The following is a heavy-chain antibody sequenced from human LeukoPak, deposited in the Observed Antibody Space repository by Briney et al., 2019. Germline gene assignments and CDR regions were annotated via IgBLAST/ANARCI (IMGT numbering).Heavy chain of an antibody. D-gene: IGHD3-10*01. CDR1: GVSISSSSYY. V-gene: IGHV4-39*07. CDR2: IYYSGST. CDR3: ARANGYGLIDY. Sequence: PSETLSLTCTVSGVSISSSSYYWGWIRQPPGKGLEWIGSIYYSGSTYYNPSLKSRVTISVDTSKNQFSLKLSSVTAADTAVYYCARANGYGLIDYWGQGTLVTVSS. J-gene: IGHJ4*02.